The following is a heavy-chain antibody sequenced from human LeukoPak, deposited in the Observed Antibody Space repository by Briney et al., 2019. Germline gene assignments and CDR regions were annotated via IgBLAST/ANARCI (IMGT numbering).Heavy chain of an antibody. D-gene: IGHD2-2*01. J-gene: IGHJ4*02. CDR2: IIPIFGTA. Sequence: VASVKVSCKASGGTFSSYAISWVRQAPGQGLEWMGGIIPIFGTANYAQKFQGRVTITADESTSTAYMELSSLRSEDTAVYYCARDQDIVVVPAATPFDYWGQGTLVTVSS. CDR1: GGTFSSYA. V-gene: IGHV1-69*01. CDR3: ARDQDIVVVPAATPFDY.